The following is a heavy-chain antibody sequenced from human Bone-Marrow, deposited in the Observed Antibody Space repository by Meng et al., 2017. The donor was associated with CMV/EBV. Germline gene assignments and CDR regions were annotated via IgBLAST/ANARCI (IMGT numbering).Heavy chain of an antibody. D-gene: IGHD3-10*01. CDR1: GGSISSSSYY. CDR3: ARVGRVRFRQGWFDP. CDR2: IYYSGST. Sequence: GSLRLSCPASGGSISSSSYYWGWIRQPQGKGREWIGSIYYSGSTYYNPSLKSRVTISVDTSKNQFPLKLSPVTAADTDVYYWARVGRVRFRQGWFDPWGQGTLVTVSS. J-gene: IGHJ5*02. V-gene: IGHV4-39*06.